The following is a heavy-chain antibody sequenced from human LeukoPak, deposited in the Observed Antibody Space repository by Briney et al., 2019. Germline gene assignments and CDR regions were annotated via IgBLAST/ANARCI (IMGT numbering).Heavy chain of an antibody. Sequence: ASVKVSCKASGYTFTGYYMHWVRQAPGQGLEWMGWINPNSGGTNYAQKFQGRVTMTRDTSISTAYMELSRLRSDDTAVYYCASSYYYDSSGPGDGMDVWGRGTTVTVSS. CDR2: INPNSGGT. CDR1: GYTFTGYY. V-gene: IGHV1-2*02. CDR3: ASSYYYDSSGPGDGMDV. J-gene: IGHJ6*02. D-gene: IGHD3-22*01.